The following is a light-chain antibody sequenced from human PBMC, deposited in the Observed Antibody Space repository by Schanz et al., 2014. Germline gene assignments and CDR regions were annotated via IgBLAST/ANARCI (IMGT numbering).Light chain of an antibody. Sequence: QSALSQPASVSGSPGQSITISCTGTSSDVGGYNYVSWYQQHPGKAPKVMIYDVSNRPSGVSNRFSASKSGNTASLTISGLQAEDEADYYCSSYGGSNFVVFGGGTKLTVL. CDR3: SSYGGSNFVV. V-gene: IGLV2-14*01. J-gene: IGLJ2*01. CDR1: SSDVGGYNY. CDR2: DVS.